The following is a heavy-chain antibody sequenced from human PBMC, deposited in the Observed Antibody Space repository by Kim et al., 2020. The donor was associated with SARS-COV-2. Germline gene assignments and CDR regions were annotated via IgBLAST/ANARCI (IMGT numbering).Heavy chain of an antibody. CDR2: IKIEADDGTT. Sequence: GGSLRLSCAASGFTFTDAWMTWVRQAPGRGLEWVGRIKIEADDGTTDYAAPVKDRFTISRDDSKNTLYLLMKSLKIEDTAVYYCTTVGFRYFDWKAPPSDAWGQGTLVTVSS. CDR3: TTVGFRYFDWKAPPSDA. D-gene: IGHD3-9*01. V-gene: IGHV3-15*01. CDR1: GFTFTDAW. J-gene: IGHJ5*02.